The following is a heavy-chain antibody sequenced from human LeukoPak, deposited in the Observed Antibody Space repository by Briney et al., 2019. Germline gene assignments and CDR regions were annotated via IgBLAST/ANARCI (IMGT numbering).Heavy chain of an antibody. V-gene: IGHV4-59*01. J-gene: IGHJ4*02. CDR2: IYYSGST. D-gene: IGHD6-6*01. CDR3: ARRYGSSPALDY. Sequence: PSETLSLTCTVSGGSISSYYWNWIRQPPGKGLEWIGYIYYSGSTNSNPSLKSRVTISVDTSKNQFSLNLSSVTAADTAVYFCARRYGSSPALDYWGQGTLVTVSS. CDR1: GGSISSYY.